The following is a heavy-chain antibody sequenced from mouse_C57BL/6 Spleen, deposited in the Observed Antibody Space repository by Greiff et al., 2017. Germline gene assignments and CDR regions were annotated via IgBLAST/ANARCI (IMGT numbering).Heavy chain of an antibody. D-gene: IGHD2-3*01. V-gene: IGHV5-16*01. Sequence: EVQLVESEGGLVQPGSSMKLSCTASGFTFSDYYMAWVRQVPEKGLEWVANINYDGSSTYYLDSLKSRFIISRDNAKNILYLQMSSLKSEDTATYYCAREADGYYTWFAYWGQGTLVTVSA. CDR1: GFTFSDYY. CDR2: INYDGSST. J-gene: IGHJ3*01. CDR3: AREADGYYTWFAY.